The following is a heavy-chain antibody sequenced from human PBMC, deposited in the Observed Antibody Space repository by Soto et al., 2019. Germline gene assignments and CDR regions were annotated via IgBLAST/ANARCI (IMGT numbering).Heavy chain of an antibody. Sequence: QVQLQQWGAGLLKPSETLSLTCAVYGGSFSGYYWSWIRQPPGKGLEWIGEINHSGSTNYNPSLKSRVNLSAETFKMQFSLTLRFVPAADTGVYYCARGADTAMVSWDGYGKEVW. J-gene: IGHJ6*01. D-gene: IGHD5-18*01. CDR1: GGSFSGYY. CDR3: ARGADTAMVSWDGYGKEV. V-gene: IGHV4-34*01. CDR2: INHSGST.